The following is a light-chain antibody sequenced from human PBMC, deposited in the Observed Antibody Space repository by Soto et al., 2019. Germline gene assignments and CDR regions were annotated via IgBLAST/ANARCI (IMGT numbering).Light chain of an antibody. Sequence: DIVMTQSPLSLPVTPGEPASISCRSSQSLLHSNGYNYLDWYLQKPGQSPQLLIYLGSNRASGVPDRFSGSGSGTDFTLKISRVEAADVGGYYCMHALPPPAFGQGTKLEIK. CDR1: QSLLHSNGYNY. CDR3: MHALPPPA. V-gene: IGKV2-28*01. CDR2: LGS. J-gene: IGKJ2*01.